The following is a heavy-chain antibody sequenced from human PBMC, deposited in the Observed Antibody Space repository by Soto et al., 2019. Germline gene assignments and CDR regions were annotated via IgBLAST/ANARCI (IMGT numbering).Heavy chain of an antibody. CDR1: GFTFDDYA. CDR3: ARDYYDTSGYFYWY. V-gene: IGHV3-9*01. CDR2: ISWNSGSI. J-gene: IGHJ4*02. Sequence: GGSLRLSCAASGFTFDDYAMHWVRQAPGKGLEWVSGISWNSGSIGYADSVKGRFTISRDNAKNSLYLQMNSLRAEDTAVYYCARDYYDTSGYFYWYWGQGT. D-gene: IGHD3-22*01.